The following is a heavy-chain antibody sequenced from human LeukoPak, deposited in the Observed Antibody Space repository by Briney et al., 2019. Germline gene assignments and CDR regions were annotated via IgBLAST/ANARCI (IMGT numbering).Heavy chain of an antibody. CDR1: GYSISSGYY. CDR3: AREDGG. CDR2: NYHSGST. D-gene: IGHD3-3*01. J-gene: IGHJ4*02. Sequence: SETLSLTCTVSGYSISSGYYWGWIRQPPGKGLEWIGSNYHSGSTYYNPSLKSRVTISVDTSKNQFSLKLSSVTAADTAVYYCAREDGGGGQGTLVTVSS. V-gene: IGHV4-38-2*02.